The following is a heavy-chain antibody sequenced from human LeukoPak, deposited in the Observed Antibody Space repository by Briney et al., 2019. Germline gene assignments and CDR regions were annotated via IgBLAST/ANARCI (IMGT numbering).Heavy chain of an antibody. J-gene: IGHJ4*02. Sequence: GGSLRLSCAASGFTFSSYAMSWVRQAPGKGLEWVSAISGSGGSTYYADSVKGRFNISRDNSKNTLYLQMNSLRAEDTAVYYCAKGEGGYGDCFDYWGQGTLVTVSS. CDR1: GFTFSSYA. V-gene: IGHV3-23*01. D-gene: IGHD4-17*01. CDR3: AKGEGGYGDCFDY. CDR2: ISGSGGST.